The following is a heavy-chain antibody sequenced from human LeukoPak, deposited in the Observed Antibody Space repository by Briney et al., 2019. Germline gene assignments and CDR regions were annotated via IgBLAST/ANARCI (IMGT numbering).Heavy chain of an antibody. J-gene: IGHJ4*02. CDR2: ISSSGSTI. CDR1: GFTFSDYY. D-gene: IGHD3-10*01. Sequence: GGSLRLSCAASGFTFSDYYMSWIRQAPGKGLEWVSYISSSGSTIYYADSVKGRFTISRDNAKNSLYLQMNSLRAEDTAVYYCAKNVLFRGVIIFPTPIDYWGQGTLVTVSS. CDR3: AKNVLFRGVIIFPTPIDY. V-gene: IGHV3-11*01.